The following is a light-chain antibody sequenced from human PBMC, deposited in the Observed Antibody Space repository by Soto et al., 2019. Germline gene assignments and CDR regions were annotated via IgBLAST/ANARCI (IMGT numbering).Light chain of an antibody. CDR1: QSVRTY. Sequence: EIVLTQSPVTLSLSPGERATLSCRASQSVRTYLAWYQQRPGQAPRLLIYDASNRATGIPARFSGSGSGTDFTLTISSLEPEDFAVYYCQHRNSLPGTFGQGTNLEIK. J-gene: IGKJ2*02. V-gene: IGKV3-11*01. CDR2: DAS. CDR3: QHRNSLPGT.